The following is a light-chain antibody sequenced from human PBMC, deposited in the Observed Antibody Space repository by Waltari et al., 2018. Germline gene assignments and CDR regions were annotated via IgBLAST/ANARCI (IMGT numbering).Light chain of an antibody. CDR3: CSYTSSTTYV. Sequence: QSALTQPAPVFGSPGQSIPLSPPGVPGDVGVFKFFSCYQQPPGNAPQFIISDVSKPPAGVSGRFSATKSANTASLTISGLQAEDEADYYCCSYTSSTTYVFGPGTKVTVL. J-gene: IGLJ1*01. V-gene: IGLV2-14*03. CDR2: DVS. CDR1: PGDVGVFKF.